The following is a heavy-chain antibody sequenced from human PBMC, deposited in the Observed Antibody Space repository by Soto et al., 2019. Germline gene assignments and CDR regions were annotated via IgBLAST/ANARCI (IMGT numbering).Heavy chain of an antibody. CDR1: GGSFSGYY. D-gene: IGHD5-12*01. V-gene: IGHV4-34*01. Sequence: KPSETLSLTCAVYGGSFSGYYWSWIRQPPGKGLEWIGEINHSGSTNYNPSLKSRVTISVDTSKNQFSLKLSSVTAADTAVYYCARYYRRSGYDFRLSYYYYGMDVWGQGTTVTVS. CDR3: ARYYRRSGYDFRLSYYYYGMDV. J-gene: IGHJ6*02. CDR2: INHSGST.